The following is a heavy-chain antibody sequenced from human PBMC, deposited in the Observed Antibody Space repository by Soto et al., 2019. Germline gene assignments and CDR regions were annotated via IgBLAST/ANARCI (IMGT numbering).Heavy chain of an antibody. D-gene: IGHD3-22*01. Sequence: ASVKVSCKASGYTFTSYSMHWVRQAPGQRLEWMGWINAGNGNTKYSQKFQGRVTITRDTSASTAYMELSSLRSEDTAVYYCAADSSGYYVLDYWGQGTLVTVSS. J-gene: IGHJ4*02. V-gene: IGHV1-3*01. CDR1: GYTFTSYS. CDR3: AADSSGYYVLDY. CDR2: INAGNGNT.